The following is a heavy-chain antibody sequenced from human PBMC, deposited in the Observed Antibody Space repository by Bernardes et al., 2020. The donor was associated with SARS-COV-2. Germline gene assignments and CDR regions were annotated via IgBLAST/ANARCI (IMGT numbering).Heavy chain of an antibody. CDR1: GGAISSGGYY. V-gene: IGHV4-31*03. Sequence: SETLCLTCTVSGGAISSGGYYWIWIRQRPGKGLEWIGYIYDSGSTYYSPSLKSRVTISVDTSKNQFSLKMSSVTAADTALYYCARDAGRGGGMDDWGQGTMVTVSS. J-gene: IGHJ6*02. CDR2: IYDSGST. CDR3: ARDAGRGGGMDD. D-gene: IGHD3-10*01.